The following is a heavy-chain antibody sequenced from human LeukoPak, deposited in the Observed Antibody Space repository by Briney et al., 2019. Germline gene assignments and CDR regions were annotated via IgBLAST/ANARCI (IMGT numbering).Heavy chain of an antibody. CDR3: ARQNSPHGNFDY. CDR2: IGISADT. CDR1: GFTFSNHA. D-gene: IGHD1-26*01. J-gene: IGHJ4*02. V-gene: IGHV3-13*01. Sequence: PGGSLRLSCVGSGFTFSNHAMHWARQPPGKGLEWVSAIGISADTFYVGSVKGRFTISRENGENSLYLQMNNLGVEDMAIYYCARQNSPHGNFDYWGQGTLVAVSS.